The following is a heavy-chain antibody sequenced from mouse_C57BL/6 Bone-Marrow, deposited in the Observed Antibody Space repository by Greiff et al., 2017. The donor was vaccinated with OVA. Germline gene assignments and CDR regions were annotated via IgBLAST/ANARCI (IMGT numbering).Heavy chain of an antibody. CDR3: ASVRGFAY. CDR2: IYPRDGST. Sequence: LQESGPELVKPGASVKLSCKASGYTFTSYDINWVKQRPGQGLEWIGWIYPRDGSTKYHEKFKGQATLTVDTASSTAYMELHSLTSEDSAVYFCASVRGFAYWGQGTLVTVSA. CDR1: GYTFTSYD. V-gene: IGHV1-85*01. J-gene: IGHJ3*01.